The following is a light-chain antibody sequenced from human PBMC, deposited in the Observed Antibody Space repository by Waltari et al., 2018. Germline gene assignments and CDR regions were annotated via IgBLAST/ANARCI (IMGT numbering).Light chain of an antibody. CDR3: QQYYSTPPT. Sequence: DIVMTQSQDSLAVSLGERATINCKSSPSFLYSSNNKNYLAWYQQKPGQPPKLLIYWASTRESGVPNRFSGSGSGTDFTLTISSLQAEDVAVYYCQQYYSTPPTFGPGTKVDIK. J-gene: IGKJ3*01. V-gene: IGKV4-1*01. CDR1: PSFLYSSNNKNY. CDR2: WAS.